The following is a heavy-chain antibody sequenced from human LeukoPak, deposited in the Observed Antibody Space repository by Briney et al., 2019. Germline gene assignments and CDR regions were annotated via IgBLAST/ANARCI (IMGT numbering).Heavy chain of an antibody. J-gene: IGHJ4*02. Sequence: GGSLRLSCEASGLIFSSYWMSWVRQAPGQGLESVANINPGGGTKNYVASVKDRFTVSRDNAANSLYLQMDSLRAEDTAVYYCATTFPYCSSGTCALGGQGTLVTASS. V-gene: IGHV3-7*01. D-gene: IGHD2-15*01. CDR2: INPGGGTK. CDR1: GLIFSSYW. CDR3: ATTFPYCSSGTCAL.